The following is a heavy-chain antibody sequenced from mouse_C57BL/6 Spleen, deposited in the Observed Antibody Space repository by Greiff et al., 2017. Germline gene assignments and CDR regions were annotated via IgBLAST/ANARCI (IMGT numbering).Heavy chain of an antibody. Sequence: EVKVVESGGGLVKPGGSLKLSCAASGFTFSDYGMHWVRQAPEKGLEWVAYISSGSSTIYYADTVKGRFTISRDNAKNTLYLQMTSLRSEDTAMYYCARDYGNCGGAWFAYWGQGTLVTVSA. D-gene: IGHD2-1*01. V-gene: IGHV5-17*01. J-gene: IGHJ3*01. CDR3: ARDYGNCGGAWFAY. CDR1: GFTFSDYG. CDR2: ISSGSSTI.